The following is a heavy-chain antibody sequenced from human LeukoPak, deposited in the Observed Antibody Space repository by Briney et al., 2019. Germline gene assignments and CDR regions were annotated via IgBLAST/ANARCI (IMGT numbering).Heavy chain of an antibody. V-gene: IGHV3-21*01. J-gene: IGHJ4*02. CDR1: GFTLSSES. CDR3: ARDSSSWADY. CDR2: ISSSSSYI. Sequence: GGSLRLSYPPSGFTLSSESINWVRQAPGKGLGWVSSISSSSSYIYYADPVKGRFTISRDNAKNSLYLQMNSLRAEDTAVYYCARDSSSWADYWGQGTLVTVSS. D-gene: IGHD6-13*01.